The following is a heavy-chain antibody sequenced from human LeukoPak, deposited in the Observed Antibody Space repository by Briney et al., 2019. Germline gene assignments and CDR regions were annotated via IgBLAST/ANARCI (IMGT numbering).Heavy chain of an antibody. V-gene: IGHV4-59*01. D-gene: IGHD5-24*01. Sequence: PSETLSLTCTVSGGSISSYYWSWIRQPPGKGLEWIGYIYYSGGTNYNPSLKSRVTISVDTSKNQFSLKLSSVTAADTAVYYCARGLGMATSDYWGQRTLVTVSS. CDR2: IYYSGGT. CDR3: ARGLGMATSDY. CDR1: GGSISSYY. J-gene: IGHJ4*02.